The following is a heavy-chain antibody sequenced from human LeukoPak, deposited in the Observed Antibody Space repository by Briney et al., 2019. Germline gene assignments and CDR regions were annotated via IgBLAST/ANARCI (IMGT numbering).Heavy chain of an antibody. CDR2: IYYSGST. V-gene: IGHV4-59*01. D-gene: IGHD3-22*01. J-gene: IGHJ4*02. CDR1: GGSISSYY. CDR3: ARDSHSSGYFRYYFDY. Sequence: SETLSLTCTVSGGSISSYYWSWIRQPPGKGLEWIGSIYYSGSTNYNPSLKSRVTISVHTSKNQFSLKLSSVTTADTAVYYCARDSHSSGYFRYYFDYWGQGTLVTVSS.